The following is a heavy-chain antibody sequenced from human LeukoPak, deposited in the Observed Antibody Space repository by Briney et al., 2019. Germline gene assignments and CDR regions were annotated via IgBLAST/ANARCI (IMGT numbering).Heavy chain of an antibody. D-gene: IGHD2-15*01. CDR2: ISSSSSTI. J-gene: IGHJ6*02. V-gene: IGHV3-48*04. CDR3: ARDKPKVVLYYYYGMDV. Sequence: TGGSLRLSCAASGFTFSSYSMNWVRQAPGKGLEWVLYISSSSSTIYYADSVKGRFTISRDNAKNSLYLQMNSLRAEDTAVYYCARDKPKVVLYYYYGMDVWGQGTTVTVSS. CDR1: GFTFSSYS.